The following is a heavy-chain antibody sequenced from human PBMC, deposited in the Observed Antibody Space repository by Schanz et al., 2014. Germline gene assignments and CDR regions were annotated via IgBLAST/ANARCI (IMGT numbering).Heavy chain of an antibody. CDR3: VKFLYDDPP. J-gene: IGHJ5*02. CDR1: GGDIGNYY. Sequence: QVQLQESGPGLVKPSETLSLTCSVSGGDIGNYYWSWIRQPPGKGLEWIGYIHQSGGTNYNPSLKSRSPILVDTSKNQFPLRLPSLTAADTAVYYCVKFLYDDPPWGQGTLVTVSS. V-gene: IGHV4-59*08. CDR2: IHQSGGT. D-gene: IGHD3-3*01.